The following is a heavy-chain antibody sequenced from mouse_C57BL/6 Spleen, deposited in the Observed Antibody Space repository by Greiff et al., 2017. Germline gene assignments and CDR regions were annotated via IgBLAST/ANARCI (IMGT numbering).Heavy chain of an antibody. CDR1: GYAFTNYL. CDR2: INPGSGGT. CDR3: ARGEVGNY. J-gene: IGHJ2*01. Sequence: QVQLQQSGAELVRPGTSVKVSCKASGYAFTNYLIEWVKQRPGQGLEWIGVINPGSGGTNYNEKFKGKATLTADKSSSTAYMQLSSLTSEDSAVYFCARGEVGNYWGQGTTLTVSS. D-gene: IGHD1-1*02. V-gene: IGHV1-54*01.